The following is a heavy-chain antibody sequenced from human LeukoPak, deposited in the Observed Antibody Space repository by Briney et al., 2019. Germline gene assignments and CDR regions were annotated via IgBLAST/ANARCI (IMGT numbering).Heavy chain of an antibody. V-gene: IGHV4-39*01. CDR1: GASICSGSYY. CDR2: VDYSGST. Sequence: SETLSLTCAVSGASICSGSYYWGWIRQPPGKGLEWIGIVDYSGSTYYNPSLKSRVTISVDTSKNQFSLKLSSVTAADTALYYCARNMTTATTVVFPRHDAFDIWGQGTMVTVSS. CDR3: ARNMTTATTVVFPRHDAFDI. D-gene: IGHD4-11*01. J-gene: IGHJ3*02.